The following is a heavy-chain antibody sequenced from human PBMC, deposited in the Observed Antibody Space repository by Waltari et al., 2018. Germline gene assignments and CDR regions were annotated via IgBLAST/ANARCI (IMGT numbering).Heavy chain of an antibody. D-gene: IGHD3-16*01. Sequence: QVQLVESGGGVVQPGGSLSLSCAASGFPFTNYAMHWVRSPQGKGLEWAAIISYDGRNKYYADSVKSRFTISRDNSKNTLYLQMNSLRVEDTAVYYCARERRGDAPERPLYYYYGMDVWGQGTTVTV. CDR3: ARERRGDAPERPLYYYYGMDV. V-gene: IGHV3-30*04. CDR1: GFPFTNYA. J-gene: IGHJ6*02. CDR2: ISYDGRNK.